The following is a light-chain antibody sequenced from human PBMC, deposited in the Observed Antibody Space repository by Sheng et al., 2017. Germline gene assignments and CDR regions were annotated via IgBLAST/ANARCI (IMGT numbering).Light chain of an antibody. J-gene: IGKJ3*01. CDR3: QQYEEWPVT. V-gene: IGKV3-15*01. CDR2: GSS. CDR1: QNIGSN. Sequence: EIEMTQFPDTLSVSPGERVTLSCRASQNIGSNVAWYRQTPGQPPKLLISGSSSRATGVADRLSGSGSGTQFILTINSLQSEDFAVYYCQQYEEWPVTFGPGTRV.